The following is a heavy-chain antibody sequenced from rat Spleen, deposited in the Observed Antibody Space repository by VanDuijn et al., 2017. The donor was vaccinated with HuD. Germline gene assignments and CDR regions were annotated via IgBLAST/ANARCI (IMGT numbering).Heavy chain of an antibody. J-gene: IGHJ2*01. CDR1: GFSLTTYS. Sequence: QVQLKESGPGLVQPSETLSLTCTVSGFSLTTYSVSWVRQPSGKGPEWLGKMWYDGDTTYNSTLKSRLSFSRDTSKNQVVLKVNSLGREDTGTYYCTRETGNGYEGYYSDYWGQGVMVTVSS. D-gene: IGHD1-12*01. V-gene: IGHV2-63*01. CDR3: TRETGNGYEGYYSDY. CDR2: MWYDGDT.